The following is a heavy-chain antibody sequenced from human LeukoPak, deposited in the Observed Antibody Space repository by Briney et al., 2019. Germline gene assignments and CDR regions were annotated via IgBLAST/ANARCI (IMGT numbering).Heavy chain of an antibody. Sequence: GGSLRLSCAASGFTFSSYSMNWVRQAPGKGLEWVSSISSSSSYIYYADSVKGRFTISRDNAKNSLYPQMNSLRAEDAAVYYCARDEYCSSTSCYNAFDIWGQGTMVTVSS. J-gene: IGHJ3*02. CDR1: GFTFSSYS. CDR3: ARDEYCSSTSCYNAFDI. CDR2: ISSSSSYI. D-gene: IGHD2-2*02. V-gene: IGHV3-21*01.